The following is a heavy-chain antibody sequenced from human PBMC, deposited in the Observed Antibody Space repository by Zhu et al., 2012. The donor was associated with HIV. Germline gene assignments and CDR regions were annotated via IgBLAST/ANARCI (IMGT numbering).Heavy chain of an antibody. CDR1: GESLTGNTYY. CDR2: INHTGNT. Sequence: QVQLQQWGAGLLKSSETLSLTCAVYGESLTGNTYYWSWIRQPPGKGLEWIGEINHTGNTNYNPSLKSRVTISVDTSKNQFSLKLSSVTAADTALYYCARDHHTSGYHYWGQGTLVTVSS. V-gene: IGHV4-34*02. D-gene: IGHD3-22*01. CDR3: ARDHHTSGYHY. J-gene: IGHJ4*02.